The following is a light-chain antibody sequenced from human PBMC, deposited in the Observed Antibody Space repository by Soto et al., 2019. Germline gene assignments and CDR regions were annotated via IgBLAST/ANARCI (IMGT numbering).Light chain of an antibody. Sequence: QTVVTQPPSVSAAPGHAVTISCSGSSSNIGNNYVSWYQQFPGTAPKLLIYEDNKRPSGIPDRFSGSKSGTSATLGITGLQTGDEADYYCGAWDNSLSAVLFGGGTKLTVL. V-gene: IGLV1-51*01. J-gene: IGLJ2*01. CDR1: SSNIGNNY. CDR2: EDN. CDR3: GAWDNSLSAVL.